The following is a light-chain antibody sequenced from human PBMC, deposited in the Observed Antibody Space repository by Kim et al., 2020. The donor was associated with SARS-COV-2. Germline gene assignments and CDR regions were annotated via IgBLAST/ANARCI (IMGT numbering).Light chain of an antibody. CDR3: LNYNSGPGS. CDR1: QAINNY. V-gene: IGKV1-27*01. Sequence: DIQLTQSPPSLSASVGDRVTITCRASQAINNYLAWYHQKPGKLPKLLIHSAAALQSEVPTRFRGSGSGTEFTLTISNLQPEDVATYYCLNYNSGPGSFGQGTKVEIK. J-gene: IGKJ1*01. CDR2: SAA.